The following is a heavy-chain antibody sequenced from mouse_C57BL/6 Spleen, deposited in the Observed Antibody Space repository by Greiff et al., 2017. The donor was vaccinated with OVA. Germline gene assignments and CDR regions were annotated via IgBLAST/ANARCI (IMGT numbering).Heavy chain of an antibody. CDR1: GFSLTSYG. D-gene: IGHD1-3*01. CDR3: DKQGRLKRDFDV. CDR2: IWGDGST. Sequence: QVQLKESGPGLVAPSQSLSITCTVSGFSLTSYGVSWVRQTPGKGLEWLGVIWGDGSTNYHSDLISRLSIRKDDSNCKVVFKLHSIQTDDTAADYGDKQGRLKRDFDVWGTGTTVTVSS. V-gene: IGHV2-3*01. J-gene: IGHJ1*03.